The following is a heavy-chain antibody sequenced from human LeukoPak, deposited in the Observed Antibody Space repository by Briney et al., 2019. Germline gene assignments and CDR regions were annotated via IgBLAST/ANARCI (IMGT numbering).Heavy chain of an antibody. J-gene: IGHJ4*02. CDR1: GFTASSNY. CDR3: ARLVATTGRLYFDY. V-gene: IGHV3-53*01. Sequence: GGSLRLSCAASGFTASSNYMSWVRQAPGKGLEYVSVIYSGGNTYYAGSVKGRFTISRDNSKNTVYLQMNSLRAEDTAVFYCARLVATTGRLYFDYWGQGTLVTVSS. CDR2: IYSGGNT. D-gene: IGHD1-1*01.